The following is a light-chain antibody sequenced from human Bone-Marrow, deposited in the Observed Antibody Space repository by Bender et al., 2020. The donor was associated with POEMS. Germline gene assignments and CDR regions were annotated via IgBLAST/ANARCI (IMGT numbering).Light chain of an antibody. Sequence: NFMLTQPHSVSESPGKTVTLSCTRSSGSIASNYVQWYQLRPGSSPITVIYEDSQRPSGVPDRFSGSIDYSSNSASLTISGLKTEDEADYYCQSYAYNKPWVFGGGTKLTVL. V-gene: IGLV6-57*01. CDR3: QSYAYNKPWV. CDR2: EDS. J-gene: IGLJ3*02. CDR1: SGSIASNY.